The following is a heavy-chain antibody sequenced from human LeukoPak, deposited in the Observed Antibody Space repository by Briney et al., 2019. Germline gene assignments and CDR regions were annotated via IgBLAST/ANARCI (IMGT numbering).Heavy chain of an antibody. CDR1: GFTFSSYV. D-gene: IGHD6-19*01. V-gene: IGHV3-23*01. CDR2: ITGSGDST. Sequence: GGSLRLSCAASGFTFSSYVMSWVRQAPGKGLEWVSAITGSGDSTYYADSVKGRFTISRDNSKNTLYLQMNSLRAEGTAVYYCAKRGPAGAGKSPDYFEYWGQGTLVTVSS. CDR3: AKRGPAGAGKSPDYFEY. J-gene: IGHJ4*02.